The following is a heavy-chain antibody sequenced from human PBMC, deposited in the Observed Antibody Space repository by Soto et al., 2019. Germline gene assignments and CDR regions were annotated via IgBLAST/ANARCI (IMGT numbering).Heavy chain of an antibody. J-gene: IGHJ6*02. Sequence: LKISCNCSGYIFTSYWISWVRQMPGKGLEWMGRIDPSDSYTNYSPSFQCHVTISADKSISTAYLQWSSLKASDTAMYYCARGRSSSWYYYYHGMDVWGQGTTVTVSS. CDR3: ARGRSSSWYYYYHGMDV. CDR1: GYIFTSYW. D-gene: IGHD6-13*01. CDR2: IDPSDSYT. V-gene: IGHV5-10-1*01.